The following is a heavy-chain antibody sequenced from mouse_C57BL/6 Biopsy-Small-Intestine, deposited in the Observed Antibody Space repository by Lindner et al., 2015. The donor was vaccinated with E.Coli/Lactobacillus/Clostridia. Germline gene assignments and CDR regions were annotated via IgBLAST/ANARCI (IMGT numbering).Heavy chain of an antibody. D-gene: IGHD1-2*01. CDR1: GYTFSNYG. CDR2: VSGYNGNA. Sequence: SVKVSCKASGYTFSNYGLSWVRQAPGHGLEWMGWVSGYNGNANYAQKVQARVTMTTDTSTSTAYMELRSLRSDDTAVYYCARDNNWNYGDPFDVWGQGTMVTVSS. CDR3: ARDNNWNYGDPFDV. V-gene: IGHV1-84*02. J-gene: IGHJ1*01.